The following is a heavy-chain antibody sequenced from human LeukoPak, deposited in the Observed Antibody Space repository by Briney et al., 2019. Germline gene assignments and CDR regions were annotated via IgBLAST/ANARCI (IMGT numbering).Heavy chain of an antibody. Sequence: ASVKVSCKTSGYTFTAYGISWVRQAPGHGLEWMGWISVYNGNTNYAQKLQGRVTMTTDTSTSTAYMEVRSLRSDDTAVYYCARLLSGVDWYFDLWGRGTLVTVSS. CDR1: GYTFTAYG. J-gene: IGHJ2*01. V-gene: IGHV1-18*01. CDR3: ARLLSGVDWYFDL. D-gene: IGHD1-26*01. CDR2: ISVYNGNT.